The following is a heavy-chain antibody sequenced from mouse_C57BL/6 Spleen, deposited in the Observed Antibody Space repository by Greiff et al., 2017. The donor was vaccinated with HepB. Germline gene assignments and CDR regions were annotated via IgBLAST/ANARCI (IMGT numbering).Heavy chain of an antibody. V-gene: IGHV1-26*01. CDR3: AREGMIYFDY. CDR1: GYTFTDYY. CDR2: INPNNGGT. D-gene: IGHD2-4*01. J-gene: IGHJ2*01. Sequence: EVQLQQSGPELVKPGASVKISCKASGYTFTDYYMNWVKQSHGKSLEWIGDINPNNGGTSYNQKFKGKATLTVDKSSSTAYMELRSLTSEDSAVYYCAREGMIYFDYWGQSTTLTVSS.